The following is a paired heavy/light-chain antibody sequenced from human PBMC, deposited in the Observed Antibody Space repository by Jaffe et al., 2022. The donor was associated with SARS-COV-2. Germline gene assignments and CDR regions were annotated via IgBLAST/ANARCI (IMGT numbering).Light chain of an antibody. CDR2: YDS. J-gene: IGLJ2*01. Sequence: SYVLTQPPSVSVAPGKTARITCGGNNIGSKSVHWYQQKPGQAPVLVIYYDSDRPSGIPERFSGSNSGNTATLTISRVEAGDEADYYCQVWDSSSDVVFGGGTKLTVL. V-gene: IGLV3-21*04. CDR1: NIGSKS. CDR3: QVWDSSSDVV.
Heavy chain of an antibody. D-gene: IGHD6-13*01. Sequence: QITLKESGPTLVKPTQTLTLTCTFSGFSLSTSGVGVGWIRQPPGKALEWLALIYWDDDKRYSPSLKSRLTITKDTSKNQVVLTMTNMDPVDTATYYCAHSRSSSWPPRHSGLAFDIWGQGTMVTVSS. J-gene: IGHJ3*02. CDR3: AHSRSSSWPPRHSGLAFDI. V-gene: IGHV2-5*02. CDR1: GFSLSTSGVG. CDR2: IYWDDDK.